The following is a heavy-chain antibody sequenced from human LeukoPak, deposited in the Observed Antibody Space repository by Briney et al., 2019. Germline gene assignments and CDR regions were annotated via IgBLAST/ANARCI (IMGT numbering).Heavy chain of an antibody. D-gene: IGHD6-13*01. CDR2: ITSSGTYI. V-gene: IGHV3-21*01. J-gene: IGHJ3*02. CDR1: GFTFSNYN. CDR3: AREAAASHDAFDI. Sequence: PGGSLRLSCAASGFTFSNYNMNWVRQAPGKAMEWVSSITSSGTYIFYADSVKGRFTISRDNAKNSLYLQMNSLRAEDTAVYYCAREAAASHDAFDIWGQGTMVTVSS.